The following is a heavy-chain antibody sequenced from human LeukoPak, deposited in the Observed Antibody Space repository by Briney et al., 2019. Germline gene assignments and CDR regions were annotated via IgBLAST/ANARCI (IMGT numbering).Heavy chain of an antibody. Sequence: GASVTVSCKASGYTFTGYYMHWLRPAPAQGLDWMGWINPNSGGTSYAQKFQGRVTMTRDTSISTAYMELSRLRSDDTAVYYCATRSTDSGSYSPLDYWGQGTLVTVSS. D-gene: IGHD1-26*01. CDR2: INPNSGGT. CDR3: ATRSTDSGSYSPLDY. CDR1: GYTFTGYY. J-gene: IGHJ4*02. V-gene: IGHV1-2*02.